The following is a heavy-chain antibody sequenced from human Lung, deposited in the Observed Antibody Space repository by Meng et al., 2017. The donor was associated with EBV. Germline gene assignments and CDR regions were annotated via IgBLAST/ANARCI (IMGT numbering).Heavy chain of an antibody. V-gene: IGHV3-74*01. CDR2: IKSDGTST. Sequence: EVQVVGTGGGLTQPGGSLRLSCAASGFTFRNYWMHWVRQSPGKGLVWVSRIKSDGTSTDYADFVEGRFTMSRDNAKDMVYLQMNSLRVEDTAMYYCVRQGSGADWGQGTLVTVSS. D-gene: IGHD3-10*01. J-gene: IGHJ4*02. CDR3: VRQGSGAD. CDR1: GFTFRNYW.